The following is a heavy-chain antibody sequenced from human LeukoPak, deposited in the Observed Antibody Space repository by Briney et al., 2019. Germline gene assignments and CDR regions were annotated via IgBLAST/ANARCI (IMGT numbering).Heavy chain of an antibody. CDR1: GGSISSYY. CDR3: ASFPYYYDSSGYYYPF. Sequence: PSETLSLTCTVSGGSISSYYWSWIRQPAGKGLEWIWRIYTSGSTNYNPSLKSRVTMSVDTSKNQFSLKLSSVTAADTAVYYCASFPYYYDSSGYYYPFWGQGTLVTVSS. CDR2: IYTSGST. V-gene: IGHV4-4*07. J-gene: IGHJ4*02. D-gene: IGHD3-22*01.